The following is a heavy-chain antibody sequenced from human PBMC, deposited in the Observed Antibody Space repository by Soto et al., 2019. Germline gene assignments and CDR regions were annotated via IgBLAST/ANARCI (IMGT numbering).Heavy chain of an antibody. CDR1: GFIFSSYT. Sequence: EVQLLESGGGLVKPGGSLRLSCAASGFIFSSYTMNWVRQAPGKGLEWVSSISSGSRSIHYADSVKGRFTISRDNVKNSLYLQMNSLRAEDTAVYYCARELSYYYDSSGLRFDPWGQGTLVTVSS. V-gene: IGHV3-21*01. CDR3: ARELSYYYDSSGLRFDP. D-gene: IGHD3-22*01. J-gene: IGHJ5*02. CDR2: ISSGSRSI.